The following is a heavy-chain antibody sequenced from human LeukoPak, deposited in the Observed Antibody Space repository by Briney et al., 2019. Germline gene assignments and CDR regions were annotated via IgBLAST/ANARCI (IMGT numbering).Heavy chain of an antibody. CDR1: GFTFNSYG. D-gene: IGHD5-12*01. J-gene: IGHJ4*02. CDR2: IGGSGRST. Sequence: PGGSLRLSCAASGFTFNSYGMTWVRQAPGEGLEWVSGIGGSGRSTYYAASVKGRFTISIDNSKNTLYLQMNCLRAEDTAVYYCARDSSSWIYSGYEGGPDYWGQGNLVTVSS. V-gene: IGHV3-23*01. CDR3: ARDSSSWIYSGYEGGPDY.